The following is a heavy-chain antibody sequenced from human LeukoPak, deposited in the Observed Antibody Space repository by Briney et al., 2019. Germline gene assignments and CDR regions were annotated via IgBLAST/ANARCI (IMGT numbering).Heavy chain of an antibody. D-gene: IGHD5/OR15-5a*01. CDR1: GFTFDDYA. V-gene: IGHV3-9*01. J-gene: IGHJ4*02. CDR2: ISWNSGSI. CDR3: ARDPFSVLAEFDY. Sequence: GGSLRLSCAASGFTFDDYAMHWVRQAPGKGLEWVSGISWNSGSIGYADSVKGRFTISRDNAKNSLYLQMNSLRAEDTAVYYCARDPFSVLAEFDYWGQGTLVTVSS.